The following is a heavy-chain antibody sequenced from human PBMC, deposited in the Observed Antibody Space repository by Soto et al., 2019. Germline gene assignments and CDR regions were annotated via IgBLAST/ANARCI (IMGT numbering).Heavy chain of an antibody. CDR2: ISYDGSNK. CDR1: GFTFSSYG. V-gene: IGHV3-30*18. D-gene: IGHD5-12*01. J-gene: IGHJ4*02. CDR3: AKAGVEVATVYYFDY. Sequence: ESGGGVVQPGRSLRLSCAASGFTFSSYGMHWVRQAPGKGLEWVAVISYDGSNKYYADSVKGRFTISRDNSKNTLYLQMNSLRAEDTAVYYCAKAGVEVATVYYFDYWGQGTLVTVSS.